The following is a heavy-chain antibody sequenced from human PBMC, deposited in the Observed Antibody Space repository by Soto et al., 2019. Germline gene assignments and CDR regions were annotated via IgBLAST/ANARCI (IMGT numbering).Heavy chain of an antibody. CDR1: GGSFSGYY. J-gene: IGHJ4*02. V-gene: IGHV4-34*01. Sequence: QVQLQQWGAGLLKPSETLSLTCAVYGGSFSGYYWSWIRQPPGKGLEWIGEINHSGSTNYNPSLKSRVPISVDTSKNQFSLKLSSVTAADTAVYSCARGGWFGEFGYWGQGTLVTVSS. CDR3: ARGGWFGEFGY. CDR2: INHSGST. D-gene: IGHD3-10*01.